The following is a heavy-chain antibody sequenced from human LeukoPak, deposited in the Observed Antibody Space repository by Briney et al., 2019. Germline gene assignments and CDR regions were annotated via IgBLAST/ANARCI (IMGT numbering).Heavy chain of an antibody. CDR2: IYYSGNT. CDR1: GVSISSSNSY. D-gene: IGHD3-10*01. J-gene: IGHJ3*02. Sequence: SETLSLTCTVSGVSISSSNSYWGWIRRPPGKGLEWIGSIYYSGNTYYNASLKSQVSISIDTSKNQFSLKLSSVTAADTAVYYCARRYYGSGSYYPYDAFDIWGQGTMVTVSS. CDR3: ARRYYGSGSYYPYDAFDI. V-gene: IGHV4-39*07.